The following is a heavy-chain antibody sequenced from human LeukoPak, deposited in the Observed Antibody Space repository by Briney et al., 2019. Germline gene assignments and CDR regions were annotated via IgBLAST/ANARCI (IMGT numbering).Heavy chain of an antibody. D-gene: IGHD3-22*01. J-gene: IGHJ4*02. CDR2: INPSGGGT. V-gene: IGHV1-46*01. Sequence: ASVKVSCKASGYTFTSYYIHWVRQAPGQGLEWMGMINPSGGGTGYAQKFQGRVTMTRDTATSTVYMELSSLRSEDTALYYCARQRDDRSGYYFFGYWGQGTLVTASS. CDR3: ARQRDDRSGYYFFGY. CDR1: GYTFTSYY.